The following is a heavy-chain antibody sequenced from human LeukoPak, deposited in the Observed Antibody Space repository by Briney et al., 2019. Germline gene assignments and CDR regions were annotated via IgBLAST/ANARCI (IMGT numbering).Heavy chain of an antibody. D-gene: IGHD3-22*01. Sequence: ASVKVSCKASGYTFTSYAMHWVRQAPGQRLEWMGWINAGNGNTKYSQKFQGRVTITRDTSASTAYMELSSLRCEDTAVYYCARAEYYYDSSGYYDYWGQGTLVTVSS. J-gene: IGHJ4*02. V-gene: IGHV1-3*01. CDR3: ARAEYYYDSSGYYDY. CDR1: GYTFTSYA. CDR2: INAGNGNT.